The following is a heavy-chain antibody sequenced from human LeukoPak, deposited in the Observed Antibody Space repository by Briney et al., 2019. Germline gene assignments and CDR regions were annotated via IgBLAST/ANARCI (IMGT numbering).Heavy chain of an antibody. V-gene: IGHV3-23*01. J-gene: IGHJ4*02. Sequence: GGSLRLSCAASGFTFSSYEMNWVRQAPGKGLEWVSAMSGSGGSTNYADSVKGRFTISRDNFKNTLYLQMNSLRAEDTAVYYCAKYRGVIFDSYFDYWGQGTLVTVSS. CDR3: AKYRGVIFDSYFDY. CDR2: MSGSGGST. D-gene: IGHD3/OR15-3a*01. CDR1: GFTFSSYE.